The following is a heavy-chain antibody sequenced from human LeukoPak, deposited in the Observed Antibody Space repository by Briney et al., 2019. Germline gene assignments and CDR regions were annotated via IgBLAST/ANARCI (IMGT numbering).Heavy chain of an antibody. V-gene: IGHV3-21*01. CDR1: GFTFSTYS. CDR2: ISDNSYWI. J-gene: IGHJ4*02. Sequence: GGSLRLSCAASGFTFSTYSMSWVRQAPGKGLEWVSSISDNSYWIYYAASVEGRFIISRDNAKNSLYLQMNSLRAEDTAVYYCVGPDSQFDCWGQGTLVTVSS. CDR3: VGPDSQFDC. D-gene: IGHD3-10*01.